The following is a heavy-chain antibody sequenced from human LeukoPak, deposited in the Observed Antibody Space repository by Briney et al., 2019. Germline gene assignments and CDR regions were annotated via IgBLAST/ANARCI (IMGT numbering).Heavy chain of an antibody. D-gene: IGHD3-22*01. CDR3: ARDRPYDSSGYYGAVGWGYYYYGMDV. CDR2: IYYSGST. CDR1: GGSISSYY. J-gene: IGHJ6*02. V-gene: IGHV4-59*01. Sequence: SETLSLTCTVSGGSISSYYWSWIRQPPGKGLEWIGYIYYSGSTNYNPSLKSRVTISVDTSKNQFSLKLSSVTAADTAVYYCARDRPYDSSGYYGAVGWGYYYYGMDVWGQGTTVTVS.